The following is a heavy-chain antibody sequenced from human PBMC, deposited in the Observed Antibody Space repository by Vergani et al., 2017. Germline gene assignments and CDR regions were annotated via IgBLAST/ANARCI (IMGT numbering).Heavy chain of an antibody. J-gene: IGHJ4*02. V-gene: IGHV4-38-2*02. CDR2: IYHSGST. CDR3: ARVDYGDYGVFDY. D-gene: IGHD4-17*01. Sequence: QVQLQESGPGLVKPSETLSLTCTVSGYSISSGYYWGWIRQPPGNGLEWIGSIYHSGSTYYNPSLKSRVTISVDTSKNQFSLKLSSVTAADTAVYYCARVDYGDYGVFDYWGQGTLVTVSS. CDR1: GYSISSGYY.